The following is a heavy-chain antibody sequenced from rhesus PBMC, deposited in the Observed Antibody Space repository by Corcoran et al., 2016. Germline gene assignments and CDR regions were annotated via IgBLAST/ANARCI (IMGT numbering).Heavy chain of an antibody. J-gene: IGHJ2*01. V-gene: IGHV5-2*01. CDR2: IAPSDSHT. CDR3: AKRASPTYWYFDI. CDR1: GYSFTSYW. D-gene: IGHD1-38*01. Sequence: EVQLVQSGAEVKRPGESLKISCKTSGYSFTSYWVIWGRQMPGKGLEWLGAIAPSDSHTTYSPSFQGQVTISADRSTSTASLQWSSLKASDSATYYCAKRASPTYWYFDIWGPGTPITISS.